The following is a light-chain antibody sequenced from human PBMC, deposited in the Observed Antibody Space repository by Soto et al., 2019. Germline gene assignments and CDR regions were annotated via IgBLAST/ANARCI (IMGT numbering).Light chain of an antibody. CDR1: QSISNW. CDR3: QQYHSYPYT. V-gene: IGKV1-5*01. CDR2: DAS. Sequence: DIQMTQSPSTLSASVGDRVTITCRASQSISNWLAWYQQKPGKAPKLLIYDASSLEGGVPSRFGGSGSGTEFTLTINSLQPDDFATYYGQQYHSYPYTFGQGTKLEIK. J-gene: IGKJ2*01.